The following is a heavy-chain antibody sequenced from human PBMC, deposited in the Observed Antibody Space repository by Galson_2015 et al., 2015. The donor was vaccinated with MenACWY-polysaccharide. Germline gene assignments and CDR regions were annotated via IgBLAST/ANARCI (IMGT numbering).Heavy chain of an antibody. CDR2: ISYDGSNK. J-gene: IGHJ6*02. V-gene: IGHV3-30*03. CDR1: GFDFSRYG. D-gene: IGHD1-14*01. Sequence: SLRLSCAASGFDFSRYGMHWVRQAPGKGLEWLAVISYDGSNKEYADSVEGRFTISRDNSNNTLYLQMNNLRVDDTAVYYCARDYNRSLARLFYYYYGMDVWGQGTAVTVSS. CDR3: ARDYNRSLARLFYYYYGMDV.